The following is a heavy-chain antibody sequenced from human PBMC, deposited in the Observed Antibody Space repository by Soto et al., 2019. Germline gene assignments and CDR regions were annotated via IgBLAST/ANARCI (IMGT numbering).Heavy chain of an antibody. Sequence: QVQLVESGGGVVQPGRSLRLSCAASGFTFSSYAMHWVRQAPGKGLEWVAVISYDGSNKYYADSVKGRFTISRDNSKNTLYLQMNSLRPEDTAVYYCARDSGIAVAAYWGQGTLVTVSS. V-gene: IGHV3-30-3*01. D-gene: IGHD6-19*01. J-gene: IGHJ4*02. CDR2: ISYDGSNK. CDR1: GFTFSSYA. CDR3: ARDSGIAVAAY.